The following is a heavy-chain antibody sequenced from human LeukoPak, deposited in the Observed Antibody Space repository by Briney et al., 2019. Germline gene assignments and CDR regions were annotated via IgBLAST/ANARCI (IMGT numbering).Heavy chain of an antibody. J-gene: IGHJ6*03. D-gene: IGHD1-26*01. V-gene: IGHV3-30*02. CDR3: AKHPGDFTGIVNYYYMDL. CDR1: GFTFSSYG. CDR2: IRYDGSNK. Sequence: PGGSLRLSCAASGFTFSSYGMHWVRQAPGKGLEWVAFIRYDGSNKYYADSVKGRFAISRDNSKNTLFLQMTSLRAEDTAVYYCAKHPGDFTGIVNYYYMDLWGKGTTVTVSS.